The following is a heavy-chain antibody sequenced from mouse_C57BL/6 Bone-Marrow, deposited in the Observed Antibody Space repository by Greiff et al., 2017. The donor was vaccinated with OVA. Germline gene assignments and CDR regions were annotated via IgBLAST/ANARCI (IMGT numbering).Heavy chain of an antibody. CDR2: IDPENGDT. Sequence: EVKLMESGAELVRPGASVKLSCTASGFNIKDDYMHWVKQRPEQGLEWIGWIDPENGDTEYASKFQGKATITADTSSNTAYLQLSSLTSEDTAVYYCTIHYYGSSYETYWGQGTLVTVSA. D-gene: IGHD1-1*01. J-gene: IGHJ3*01. CDR1: GFNIKDDY. V-gene: IGHV14-4*01. CDR3: TIHYYGSSYETY.